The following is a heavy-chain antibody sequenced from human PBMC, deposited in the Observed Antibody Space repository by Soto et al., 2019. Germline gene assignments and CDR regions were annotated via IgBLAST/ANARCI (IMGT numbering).Heavy chain of an antibody. Sequence: GASVKGCCKASGGTFSSYAISWVRQAPGQGLEWMGGIIPIFGTANYAQKFQGRVTITADESTSTAYMELSSLRSEDTAVYYCARLLRYFDWLSDDVWGQRTMVTVSS. CDR3: ARLLRYFDWLSDDV. J-gene: IGHJ3*01. CDR2: IIPIFGTA. V-gene: IGHV1-69*01. D-gene: IGHD3-9*01. CDR1: GGTFSSYA.